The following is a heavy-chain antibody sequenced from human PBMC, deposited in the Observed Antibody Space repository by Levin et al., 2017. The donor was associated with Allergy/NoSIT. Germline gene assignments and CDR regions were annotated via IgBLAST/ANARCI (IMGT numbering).Heavy chain of an antibody. Sequence: GESLKISCAASGFTFSTYAMSWVRQAPGQGLEWVSAVSAGGGTYYADSVRGRFTISRDDSKNTLYLQVNSLRAEDTAVYYCAKDHCSSTTCYFDYWGQGTLVTVSS. D-gene: IGHD2-2*01. V-gene: IGHV3-23*01. CDR2: VSAGGGT. CDR3: AKDHCSSTTCYFDY. CDR1: GFTFSTYA. J-gene: IGHJ4*02.